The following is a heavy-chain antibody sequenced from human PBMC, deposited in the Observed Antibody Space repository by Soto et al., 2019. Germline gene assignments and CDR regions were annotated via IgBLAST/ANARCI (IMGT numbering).Heavy chain of an antibody. Sequence: ASVKVSCKVSGYTFTSYGISWVRQAPGQGLEWMGWISAYNGNTNYAQKLQGRVTMTTDTSTSTAYMELRSPRSDDTAVYYCARGRLGWGGDCYSLPCHYYYGMDVWGQGTTVTVSS. D-gene: IGHD2-21*02. CDR2: ISAYNGNT. CDR3: ARGRLGWGGDCYSLPCHYYYGMDV. CDR1: GYTFTSYG. V-gene: IGHV1-18*01. J-gene: IGHJ6*02.